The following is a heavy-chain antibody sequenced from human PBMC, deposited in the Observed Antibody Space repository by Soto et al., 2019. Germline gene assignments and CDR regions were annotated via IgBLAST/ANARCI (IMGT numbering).Heavy chain of an antibody. V-gene: IGHV3-30-3*01. CDR1: GFTFSSYA. Sequence: GGSLRLSCAASGFTFSSYAMHWVRQAPGKGLEWVAVISYDGSNKYYADSVKGRFTISRDNSKNTLYLQMNSLRAEDTAVYYCASYSNWGQGTLVTVSS. D-gene: IGHD6-13*01. J-gene: IGHJ4*02. CDR3: ASYSN. CDR2: ISYDGSNK.